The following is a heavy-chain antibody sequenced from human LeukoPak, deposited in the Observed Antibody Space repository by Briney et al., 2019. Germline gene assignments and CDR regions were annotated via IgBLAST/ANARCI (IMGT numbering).Heavy chain of an antibody. CDR3: ARHDSGYDYPLDY. J-gene: IGHJ4*02. D-gene: IGHD5-12*01. Sequence: SETLSLTCTVSGGSISNYFWSWIRQPPGKGLEWIGYIYYTGSTNYNPSLKSRVTISVDTSKNQLSLKLSSMIAADTAVYYCARHDSGYDYPLDYWGQGILVTVSS. CDR2: IYYTGST. CDR1: GGSISNYF. V-gene: IGHV4-59*08.